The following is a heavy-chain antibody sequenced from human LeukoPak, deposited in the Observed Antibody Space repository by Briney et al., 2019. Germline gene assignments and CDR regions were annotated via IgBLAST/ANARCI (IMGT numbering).Heavy chain of an antibody. Sequence: GGSLRLSCAASGFTFSDFWMGWVRQAPGKGLEWVANINQGGSESYYVDSVKGRFTISRDNAKKSLFLQMNSLRAEDTAVYYCTRGRSNHYWGQGTLVTVST. CDR1: GFTFSDFW. V-gene: IGHV3-7*01. CDR2: INQGGSES. CDR3: TRGRSNHY. J-gene: IGHJ4*02. D-gene: IGHD4-11*01.